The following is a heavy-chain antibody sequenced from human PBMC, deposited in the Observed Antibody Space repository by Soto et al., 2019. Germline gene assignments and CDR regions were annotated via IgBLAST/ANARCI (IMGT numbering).Heavy chain of an antibody. V-gene: IGHV3-30*03. CDR2: ISDDGVSK. Sequence: SLRLSFAASGFTFSNYGMHWVRQAPGKGLEWVAVISDDGVSKYYADSVQGRFTISRDNSESAVFLQMNSLRPDDTALYFCARAYYLGPGTSYTLSYWGQ. D-gene: IGHD3-10*01. CDR1: GFTFSNYG. CDR3: ARAYYLGPGTSYTLSY. J-gene: IGHJ4*02.